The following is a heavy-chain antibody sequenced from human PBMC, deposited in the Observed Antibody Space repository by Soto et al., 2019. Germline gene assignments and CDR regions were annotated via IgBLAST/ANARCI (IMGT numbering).Heavy chain of an antibody. CDR3: ARGDTMVRGVIITDAFDI. CDR1: GYAFTSYD. J-gene: IGHJ3*02. Sequence: QVQLVQSGAEVKKPGASVKVSCKASGYAFTSYDINWVRQATGQGLEWMGWMNPNSGNTGYAQKFQGRVTMTRNTSISTAYMELSSLRFEDTAVYYCARGDTMVRGVIITDAFDIWGQGTMVTVSS. D-gene: IGHD3-10*01. CDR2: MNPNSGNT. V-gene: IGHV1-8*01.